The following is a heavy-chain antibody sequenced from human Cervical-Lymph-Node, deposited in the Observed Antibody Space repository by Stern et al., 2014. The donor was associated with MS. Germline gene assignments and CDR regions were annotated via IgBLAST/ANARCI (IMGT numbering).Heavy chain of an antibody. D-gene: IGHD2-21*01. CDR2: ISGSGGST. CDR1: GITFSGFA. J-gene: IGHJ6*02. V-gene: IGHV3-23*04. CDR3: ARGQEDYDPFIGDYIPQYFNAMDV. Sequence: EVQLEESGGGLVQPGESLRLSCAASGITFSGFAMSWVRQVPGKGLEWVSGISGSGGSTYYADSVKGRFTISRDNSKNTLYLQMNTLRDEDTAIYYCARGQEDYDPFIGDYIPQYFNAMDVWGQGTTVTVSS.